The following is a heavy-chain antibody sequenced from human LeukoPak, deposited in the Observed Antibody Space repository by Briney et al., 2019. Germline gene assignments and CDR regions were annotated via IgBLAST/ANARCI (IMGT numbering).Heavy chain of an antibody. V-gene: IGHV3-21*01. CDR2: ISSSSNYI. CDR1: GFTFSSYS. CDR3: ARDQGGTIGLYHYYYMDV. Sequence: GGSLRLSRAASGFTFSSYSMSWVRQAPGKGLEWVSSISSSSNYIYYADSLKGRFTISRDNAKNSLYLQMNSLRAEDTAVYYCARDQGGTIGLYHYYYMDVWGKGTTVTVSS. J-gene: IGHJ6*03. D-gene: IGHD1-7*01.